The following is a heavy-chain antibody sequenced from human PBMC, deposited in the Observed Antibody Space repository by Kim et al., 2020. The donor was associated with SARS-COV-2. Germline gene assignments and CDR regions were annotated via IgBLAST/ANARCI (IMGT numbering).Heavy chain of an antibody. V-gene: IGHV3-23*01. CDR3: AKSQGRIAYAFDY. CDR2: INGIGDST. D-gene: IGHD2-15*01. J-gene: IGHJ4*02. Sequence: GGSLRLSCAASGFTFSSNGMTWVRQAPGKGLEWVSDINGIGDSTFYADSVKGRFTISRDNSKHTLYLQMNSLRAEDTAVYYCAKSQGRIAYAFDYWGRGTLVTASS. CDR1: GFTFSSNG.